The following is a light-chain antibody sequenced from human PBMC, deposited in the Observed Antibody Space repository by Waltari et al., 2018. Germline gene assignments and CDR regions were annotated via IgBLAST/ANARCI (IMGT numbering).Light chain of an antibody. Sequence: DLQMTQSPSTLSASVGDRVPIPCRASQSIGSSLAWYQQKPGKAPKVVIYEASSLESGVPSRFSGSGSGTEFTLTISSLQPDDFATYYCQQCNSYLLTFGGGTKVEIK. CDR1: QSIGSS. V-gene: IGKV1-5*03. CDR2: EAS. J-gene: IGKJ4*01. CDR3: QQCNSYLLT.